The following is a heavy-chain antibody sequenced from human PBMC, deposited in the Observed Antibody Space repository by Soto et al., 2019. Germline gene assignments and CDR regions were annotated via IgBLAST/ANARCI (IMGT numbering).Heavy chain of an antibody. Sequence: GGSLRLSCAASGFTVSSNYMSWVRQAPGKGLEWVSVIYSGGSTYYADSVKGRFTISRDNSKNTLYLQMNSLRAEDTAVYYCARDFPTHWSISPSRGGDAFDIWGQGTMVTVSS. CDR3: ARDFPTHWSISPSRGGDAFDI. V-gene: IGHV3-53*01. CDR1: GFTVSSNY. CDR2: IYSGGST. J-gene: IGHJ3*02. D-gene: IGHD2-8*02.